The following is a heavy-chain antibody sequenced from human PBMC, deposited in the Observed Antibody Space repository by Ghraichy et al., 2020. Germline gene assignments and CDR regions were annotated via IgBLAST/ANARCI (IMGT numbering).Heavy chain of an antibody. D-gene: IGHD6-13*01. CDR1: GFTFSSYA. J-gene: IGHJ6*02. CDR3: AREPIAAAGTGYYYYYGMDV. CDR2: ISYDGSNK. Sequence: GSLRLSCAASGFTFSSYAMHWVRQAPGKGLEWVAVISYDGSNKYYADSVKGRFTISRDNSKNTLYLQMNSLRAEDTAVYYCAREPIAAAGTGYYYYYGMDVWGQGTTVTVSS. V-gene: IGHV3-30-3*01.